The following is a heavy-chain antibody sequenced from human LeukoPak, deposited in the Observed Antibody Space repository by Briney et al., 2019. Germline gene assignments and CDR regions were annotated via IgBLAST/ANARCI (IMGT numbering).Heavy chain of an antibody. CDR2: IKTDGSEK. V-gene: IGHV3-7*04. CDR3: ARYLRTDIVY. CDR1: GFTFSNYC. D-gene: IGHD1-14*01. Sequence: PGGSLRLSCAASGFTFSNYCMGWVRQAPGKGLEWVANIKTDGSEKYYVASVTGRFTISRDNANNSRYLQMDSLRADDTAVYYCARYLRTDIVYWGQGAPVTVSS. J-gene: IGHJ4*02.